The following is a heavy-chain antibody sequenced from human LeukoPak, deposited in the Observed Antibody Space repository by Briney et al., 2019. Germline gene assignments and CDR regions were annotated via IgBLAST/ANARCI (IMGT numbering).Heavy chain of an antibody. Sequence: ASVKVSCKASGYTFTGYYMHWVRQAPGQGLEWMGWTNPNSGGTNYAQKFQGWVTMTRDTSISTAYMELSRLRSDDTAVYYCARRYCRGGSCYSDYWGQGTLVTVSS. V-gene: IGHV1-2*04. CDR1: GYTFTGYY. CDR3: ARRYCRGGSCYSDY. J-gene: IGHJ4*02. D-gene: IGHD2-15*01. CDR2: TNPNSGGT.